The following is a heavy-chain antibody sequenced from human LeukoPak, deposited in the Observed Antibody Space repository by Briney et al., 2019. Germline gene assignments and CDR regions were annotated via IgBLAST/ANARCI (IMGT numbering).Heavy chain of an antibody. CDR3: AKEGTCAYGASDFDY. CDR2: IYSSGST. J-gene: IGHJ4*02. D-gene: IGHD4/OR15-4a*01. Sequence: SETLSLTCTVSGVSISSSSYYWGWLRQPPGKGLEWIGSIYSSGSTYYNLSLKSRVTISVDTSKNQFTLKLSAVTAADTAVYYCAKEGTCAYGASDFDYWGQGTLVTVSS. V-gene: IGHV4-39*06. CDR1: GVSISSSSYY.